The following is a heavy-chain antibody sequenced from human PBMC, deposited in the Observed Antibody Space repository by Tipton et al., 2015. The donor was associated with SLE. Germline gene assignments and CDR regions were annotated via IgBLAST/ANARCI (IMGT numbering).Heavy chain of an antibody. Sequence: TLSLTCNVSGDSINNHYWTWIRQPPGQTLEWIGFFYFTGRTLYNPSLESRVTISIDTSKNQVSLQLTSVTTADTAVYYCVRLARGYGDLNWLDPWGQGALVTVSS. CDR3: VRLARGYGDLNWLDP. CDR2: FYFTGRT. CDR1: GDSINNHY. D-gene: IGHD4-17*01. V-gene: IGHV4-59*11. J-gene: IGHJ5*02.